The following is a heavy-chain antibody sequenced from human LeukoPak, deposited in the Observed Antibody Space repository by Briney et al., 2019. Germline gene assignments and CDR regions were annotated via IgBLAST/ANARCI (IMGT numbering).Heavy chain of an antibody. CDR2: IRNKANSYTT. J-gene: IGHJ4*02. CDR1: GFTFSDYY. CDR3: ARGVLWSGYFYFDY. D-gene: IGHD3-3*01. V-gene: IGHV3-72*01. Sequence: PGGSLRLSCAVSGFTFSDYYMDWVRQAPGKGLGWVGRIRNKANSYTTEYAASVKGRFTISRDDSKNSLYLQMNSLKAEDTAMYYCARGVLWSGYFYFDYWGQGTLVTVSS.